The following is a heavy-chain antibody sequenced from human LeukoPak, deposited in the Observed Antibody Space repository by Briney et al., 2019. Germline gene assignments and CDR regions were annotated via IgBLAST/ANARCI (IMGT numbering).Heavy chain of an antibody. CDR2: IYHTGSA. V-gene: IGHV4-30-2*01. J-gene: IGHJ5*02. Sequence: SQTLSLTCDVSGGSISSGLYSWSWIRQPLGKGLEWIGYIYHTGSAYYNPSLKSRVTISVDTSKNQFSLRLSSVTAADTAVYYCARLQYCSGTSCYWFDPWGQGTLVTVSS. CDR1: GGSISSGLYS. CDR3: ARLQYCSGTSCYWFDP. D-gene: IGHD2-2*01.